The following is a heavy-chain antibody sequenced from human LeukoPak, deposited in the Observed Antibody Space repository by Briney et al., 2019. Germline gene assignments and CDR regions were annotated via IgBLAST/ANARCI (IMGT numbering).Heavy chain of an antibody. V-gene: IGHV3-11*06. D-gene: IGHD6-13*01. J-gene: IGHJ4*02. CDR3: ARGAPGISAADY. CDR2: ISSSNTYT. Sequence: GGSLRLSCAASGFTFSDYCMSWIRQAPGKGLEWVSYISSSNTYTNYADSVKGRFTISRDNAKNSLYLQMNSLRAEDTAVYYCARGAPGISAADYWGQGTLVTVSS. CDR1: GFTFSDYC.